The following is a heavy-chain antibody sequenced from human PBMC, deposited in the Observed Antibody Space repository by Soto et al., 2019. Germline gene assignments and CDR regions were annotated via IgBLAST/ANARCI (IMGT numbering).Heavy chain of an antibody. CDR2: INHSGST. CDR1: GGSISSSSYY. D-gene: IGHD3-3*01. V-gene: IGHV4-39*07. J-gene: IGHJ5*02. Sequence: PSETLSLTCTVSGGSISSSSYYWGWIRQPPGKGLEWIGEINHSGSTNYNPSLKSRVTISVDTSKNQFSLKLSSVTAADTAVYYCARGRIFGPSRVGWFDPWGQGTLVTVSS. CDR3: ARGRIFGPSRVGWFDP.